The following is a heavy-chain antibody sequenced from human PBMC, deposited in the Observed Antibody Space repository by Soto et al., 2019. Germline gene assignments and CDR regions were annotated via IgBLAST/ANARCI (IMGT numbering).Heavy chain of an antibody. CDR1: GYTFTGYY. Sequence: QVQLVQSGAEVKKPGASVKVSCKASGYTFTGYYIHWVRQAPGQGLEWMGWINPNNGDTNYARKLQGRVTMTRDTSTSTAYMEISSLTFDDTAVYYCARHSGYDYVFDYWGQGTLVTVSS. J-gene: IGHJ4*02. CDR2: INPNNGDT. D-gene: IGHD5-12*01. V-gene: IGHV1-2*02. CDR3: ARHSGYDYVFDY.